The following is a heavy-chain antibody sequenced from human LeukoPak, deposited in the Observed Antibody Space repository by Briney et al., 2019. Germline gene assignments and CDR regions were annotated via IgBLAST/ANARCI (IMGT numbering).Heavy chain of an antibody. CDR1: GFTFSSYG. D-gene: IGHD3-10*01. V-gene: IGHV3-30*02. Sequence: GGSLRLSCAASGFTFSSYGMHWVRQAPGKGLEWVAFIRYDGSNKYYADSVKGRFTISRVNSKNTLYVQMNSLRAEGTAVYYCAKDRHYGSGSPLRARSYFDYWGQGTLVTVSS. CDR2: IRYDGSNK. CDR3: AKDRHYGSGSPLRARSYFDY. J-gene: IGHJ4*02.